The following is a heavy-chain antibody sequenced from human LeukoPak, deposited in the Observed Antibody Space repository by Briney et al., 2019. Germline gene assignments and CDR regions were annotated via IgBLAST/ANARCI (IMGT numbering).Heavy chain of an antibody. CDR1: GASISGSGYY. V-gene: IGHV4-39*01. CDR3: ARRAYSAAYWKHFDY. J-gene: IGHJ4*02. CDR2: IYSSGST. D-gene: IGHD1-1*01. Sequence: SETLSLTCTVSGASISGSGYYWGWIRQPPGTGLEWIGSIYSSGSTYYNASLQSRVTISVDTSKNRFSLKLNSVTAADTAVYFCARRAYSAAYWKHFDYWGQGTLVTVSS.